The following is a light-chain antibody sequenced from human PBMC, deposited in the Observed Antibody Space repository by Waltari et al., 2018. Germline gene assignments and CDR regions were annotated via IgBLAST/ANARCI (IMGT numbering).Light chain of an antibody. CDR3: HQNYSPPPT. Sequence: DIQMTQSPSSLSAFVGDRVIITCRASQSIGTSLNCYQQKPGKAPKLLIYATSTLQSGVPSRFSGSGSGTDFTLTISSLQPEDFATYSCHQNYSPPPTFGQGTKVEIK. CDR1: QSIGTS. V-gene: IGKV1-39*01. J-gene: IGKJ1*01. CDR2: ATS.